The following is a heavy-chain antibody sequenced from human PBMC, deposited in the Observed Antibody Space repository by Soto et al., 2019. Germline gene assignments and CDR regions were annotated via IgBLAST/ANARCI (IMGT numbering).Heavy chain of an antibody. CDR2: ISYDGSNR. J-gene: IGHJ4*02. CDR1: GLTCSGYS. V-gene: IGHV3-30*18. Sequence: SPRVACADAGLTCSGYSMRWVPHAARKRLDLVALISYDGSNRYDADSVKGRFTISRDNSKNTLYLQMNSLRAEDTAVYYCAKDSTIGELLFIPYFDYLGQGTLVTVSS. CDR3: AKDSTIGELLFIPYFDY. D-gene: IGHD3-10*01.